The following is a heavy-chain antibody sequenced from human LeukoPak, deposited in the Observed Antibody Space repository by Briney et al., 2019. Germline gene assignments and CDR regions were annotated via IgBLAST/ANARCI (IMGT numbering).Heavy chain of an antibody. CDR1: GYSISSGYY. CDR2: IYHSGST. Sequence: SETLSLTCAVPGYSISSGYYWGWIRQPPGKGLEWIGSIYHSGSTYYNPSLKSRVTISVDTSKNQFSLKLSSVTAADTAVYYCARQGGATKFDYWGQGTLVTVSS. J-gene: IGHJ4*02. D-gene: IGHD5-12*01. CDR3: ARQGGATKFDY. V-gene: IGHV4-38-2*01.